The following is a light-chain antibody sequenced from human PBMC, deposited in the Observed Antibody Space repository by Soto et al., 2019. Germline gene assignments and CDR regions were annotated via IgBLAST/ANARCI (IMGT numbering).Light chain of an antibody. CDR3: QQYNNWPPT. Sequence: EILMTQSPATLSVSPGERATLSCRASQSVSSNLAWYQQKPGQAPRLLIYAVSTRATGIPARFSGSGSGTEFTLTINSLQSEDFAVYYCQQYNNWPPTFGQGTKVDNK. V-gene: IGKV3-15*01. CDR2: AVS. CDR1: QSVSSN. J-gene: IGKJ1*01.